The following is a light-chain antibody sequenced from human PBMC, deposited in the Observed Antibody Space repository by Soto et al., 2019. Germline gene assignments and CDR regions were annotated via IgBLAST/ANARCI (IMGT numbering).Light chain of an antibody. CDR1: QSISSW. CDR3: QQYNTFPWT. Sequence: DIQMTQSPSTLSASVGDRVTITCRASQSISSWLAWYQQKPGKAPKLLIYDASNLESGVPSRFSGSGSGADFTLTISSLQPDDFATYYCQQYNTFPWTFCQGTKVEFK. V-gene: IGKV1-5*01. CDR2: DAS. J-gene: IGKJ1*01.